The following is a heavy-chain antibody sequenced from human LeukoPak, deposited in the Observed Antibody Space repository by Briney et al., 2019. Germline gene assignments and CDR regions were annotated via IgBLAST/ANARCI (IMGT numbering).Heavy chain of an antibody. CDR2: ISGDGGST. Sequence: PGGSLRLSCAASGFTFDDYAMHWVRQAPGKGLEWVSLISGDGGSTYYADSVKGRFTISRDNSKNSLYLQMNSLRTEDTALYYCAKAFRPYYYDSSGYSSHYYYGMDVWGQGTTVTVSS. CDR1: GFTFDDYA. CDR3: AKAFRPYYYDSSGYSSHYYYGMDV. D-gene: IGHD3-22*01. J-gene: IGHJ6*02. V-gene: IGHV3-43*02.